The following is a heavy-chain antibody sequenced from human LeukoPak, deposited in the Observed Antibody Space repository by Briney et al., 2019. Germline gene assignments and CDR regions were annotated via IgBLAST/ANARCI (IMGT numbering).Heavy chain of an antibody. Sequence: GGSLRLSCAASEFSFSSYVMYWVRQAPGKGLEWVAAISYDGVNTDYANSVKGRFTISRDNSKNTLYLQMNSLRGEDTAVYYCARAFTVNTAMVGYWGQGTLVTVSS. V-gene: IGHV3-23*01. CDR2: ISYDGVNT. J-gene: IGHJ4*02. CDR1: EFSFSSYV. CDR3: ARAFTVNTAMVGY. D-gene: IGHD5-18*01.